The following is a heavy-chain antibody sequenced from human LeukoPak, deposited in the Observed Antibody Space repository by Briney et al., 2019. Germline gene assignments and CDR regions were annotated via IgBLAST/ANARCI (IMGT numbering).Heavy chain of an antibody. J-gene: IGHJ4*02. V-gene: IGHV1-18*01. CDR3: ARRPNHYDTSGYDY. Sequence: EASVKVSCKASGYTFTTAGIGWVRQAPGQVLEWMGWISTYHGNTNYAQIFQDRVTLTTDTSTSTAYMELRRLRSDDTAVYYCARRPNHYDTSGYDYWGQGTLVTVSS. CDR2: ISTYHGNT. D-gene: IGHD3-22*01. CDR1: GYTFTTAG.